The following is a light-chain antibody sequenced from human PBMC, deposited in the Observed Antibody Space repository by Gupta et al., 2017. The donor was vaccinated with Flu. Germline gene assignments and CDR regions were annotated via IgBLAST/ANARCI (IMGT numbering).Light chain of an antibody. CDR2: EDN. V-gene: IGLV3-10*01. CDR3: YSTDNSGNHRGV. J-gene: IGLJ2*01. CDR1: ALPKKY. Sequence: SYELTQPPPVSVSPGQPPRIPCPGDALPKKYAYWYQQKSGQAPVLVIYEDNKRPSGIPERFSGSSSGTMATLTISGAQVEDEADYYCYSTDNSGNHRGVFGGGTKLTVL.